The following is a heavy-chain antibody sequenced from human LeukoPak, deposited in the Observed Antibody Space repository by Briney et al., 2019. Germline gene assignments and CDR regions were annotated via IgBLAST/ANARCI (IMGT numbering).Heavy chain of an antibody. D-gene: IGHD2-15*01. Sequence: GGSLRLSCAASGFTVSSNYMSWVRQAPGKGLEWVSVIYSGGSTDYADSVKGRFTISRDNSRNTQYLQMNSLRAEDTAIYYCLGYCSGGRCYSGGHWGQGTLVTVSS. CDR3: LGYCSGGRCYSGGH. CDR1: GFTVSSNY. V-gene: IGHV3-66*01. J-gene: IGHJ4*02. CDR2: IYSGGST.